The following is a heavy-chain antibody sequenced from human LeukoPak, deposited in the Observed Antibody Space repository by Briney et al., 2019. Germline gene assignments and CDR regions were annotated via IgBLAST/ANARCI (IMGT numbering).Heavy chain of an antibody. CDR2: IYYSGST. D-gene: IGHD3-3*01. CDR1: GGSISSYY. J-gene: IGHJ4*02. Sequence: PSETLSLTCTVSGGSISSYYWSWIRQPPGKGLEWIGYIYYSGSTDYNPSLKSRVTISVDTSKNQFSLKLSSVTAADTAVYYCARERPDNTYYDFWSGYYPLFDYWGQGTLVTVSS. CDR3: ARERPDNTYYDFWSGYYPLFDY. V-gene: IGHV4-59*01.